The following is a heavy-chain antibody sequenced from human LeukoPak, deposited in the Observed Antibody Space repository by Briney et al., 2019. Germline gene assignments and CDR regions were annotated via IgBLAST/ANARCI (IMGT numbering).Heavy chain of an antibody. CDR2: IYYSGST. D-gene: IGHD2-2*02. CDR1: GGSISSHY. Sequence: SETLSLTCTVSGGSISSHYWSWIRQPPGKGLEWIGSIYYSGSTYYNPSLKSRVTISVDTSKNQFSQKLSSVTAADTAVYYCASSNDIVVVPAAIRFDPWGQGTLVTVSS. V-gene: IGHV4-39*07. CDR3: ASSNDIVVVPAAIRFDP. J-gene: IGHJ5*02.